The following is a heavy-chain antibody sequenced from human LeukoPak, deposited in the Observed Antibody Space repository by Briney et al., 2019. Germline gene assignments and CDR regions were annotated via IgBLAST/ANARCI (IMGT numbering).Heavy chain of an antibody. CDR1: GFTFSSYG. D-gene: IGHD3-10*01. V-gene: IGHV3-7*01. CDR3: ARDQHGINAFDI. CDR2: IKQDGSEK. Sequence: GGSLRLSCAASGFTFSSYGMHWVRQAPGKGLEWVANIKQDGSEKYYVDSVKGRFTISRDNAKNSLYLQMNSLRAEDTAVYYCARDQHGINAFDIWGQGTMVTVSS. J-gene: IGHJ3*02.